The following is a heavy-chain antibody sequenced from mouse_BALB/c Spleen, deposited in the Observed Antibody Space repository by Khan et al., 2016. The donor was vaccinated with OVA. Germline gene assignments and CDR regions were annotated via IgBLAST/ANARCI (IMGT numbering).Heavy chain of an antibody. D-gene: IGHD2-3*01. CDR3: ARSFDGYSSFYAMDY. Sequence: QVQLKESGPGLVAPSQSLSITCTVSGFSLTSYGVHWVRQPPGKGLEWLVVIWSDGNTNYNSVLKSRLSISKDNSKSQVFLKMNSLQTDDTAMYXCARSFDGYSSFYAMDYWGQGTSVTVSS. CDR1: GFSLTSYG. V-gene: IGHV2-6*02. J-gene: IGHJ4*01. CDR2: IWSDGNT.